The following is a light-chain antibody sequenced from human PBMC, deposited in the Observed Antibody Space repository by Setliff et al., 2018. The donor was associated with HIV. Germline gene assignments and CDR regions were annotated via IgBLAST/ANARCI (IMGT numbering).Light chain of an antibody. CDR1: SSDVGAYNY. CDR3: CSYAGSYTYI. CDR2: DVT. Sequence: QSALTQPRSVSGSPGQSVTISCAGSSSDVGAYNYVSWYQHHPGKAPKLMIYDVTKRPSGVPDRFSGSKSDNTASLTISGLQAEDEAYYYCCSYAGSYTYIFGTGTKVTVL. V-gene: IGLV2-11*01. J-gene: IGLJ1*01.